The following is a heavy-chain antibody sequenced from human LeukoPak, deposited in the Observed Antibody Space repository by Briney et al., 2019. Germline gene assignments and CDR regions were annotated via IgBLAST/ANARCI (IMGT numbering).Heavy chain of an antibody. CDR3: AKAGYTSGLT. Sequence: GGSLRLSCAASGFPFTSYGVSWVRQAPGKGLEWVSTISGSGGSPYYADSVKGRFTISRDNSKNTLYLQMNSLRAEDTAVYYCAKAGYTSGLTWGQGTLVTVSS. V-gene: IGHV3-23*01. CDR1: GFPFTSYG. J-gene: IGHJ5*02. CDR2: ISGSGGSP. D-gene: IGHD6-19*01.